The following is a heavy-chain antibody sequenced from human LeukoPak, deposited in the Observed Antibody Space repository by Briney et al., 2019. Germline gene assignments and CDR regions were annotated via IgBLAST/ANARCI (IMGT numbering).Heavy chain of an antibody. D-gene: IGHD5-12*01. V-gene: IGHV1-8*01. J-gene: IGHJ6*02. CDR2: MNPSTGNT. Sequence: ASVKVSCKASGFTFTSYDIDWVQQATGQGLEWMGWMNPSTGNTGYAQKFQGRVTMTRSTSINTAYMELSSLTSEDTAVYYCTRGAGVATIRNGMDVGGQGTTVTVSS. CDR3: TRGAGVATIRNGMDV. CDR1: GFTFTSYD.